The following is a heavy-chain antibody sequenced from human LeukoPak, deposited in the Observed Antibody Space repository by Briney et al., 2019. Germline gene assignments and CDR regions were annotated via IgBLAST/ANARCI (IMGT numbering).Heavy chain of an antibody. CDR1: GYTFTSYG. Sequence: ASVKVSCKASGYTFTSYGISWVRQAPGQGLEWMGWISAYNGNTNYAQKLQGRVTMTTDTSTSTAYMELRSLRSDDTAVYYCARDLSADYYGSGSYYSGYYYYMDVWGKGTTVTVSS. V-gene: IGHV1-18*01. J-gene: IGHJ6*03. D-gene: IGHD3-10*01. CDR2: ISAYNGNT. CDR3: ARDLSADYYGSGSYYSGYYYYMDV.